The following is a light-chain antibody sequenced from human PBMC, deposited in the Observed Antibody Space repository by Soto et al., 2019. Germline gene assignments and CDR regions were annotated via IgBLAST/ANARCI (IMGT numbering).Light chain of an antibody. CDR3: QQYDNLTPFT. CDR2: DAS. V-gene: IGKV1-33*01. Sequence: DIQMTQSPSSLSASVGDRVTITCQASQDISNYLNWYQQKPGKAPKLLIYDASNLETGVPSRFSGSGSRTDFTFTISSLQTEDIATYYCQQYDNLTPFTFGPGTKVDIK. J-gene: IGKJ3*01. CDR1: QDISNY.